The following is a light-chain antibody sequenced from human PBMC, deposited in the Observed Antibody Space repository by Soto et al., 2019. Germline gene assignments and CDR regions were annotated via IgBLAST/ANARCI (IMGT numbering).Light chain of an antibody. J-gene: IGLJ1*01. CDR2: EGT. CDR1: SSDIGSYNT. CDR3: CSFAGFNTYV. V-gene: IGLV2-23*01. Sequence: QSALTQSASVSGCPGQWISIPCAGTSSDIGSYNTVSWYQHHPGKAPKLLIYEGTKRPSGVSHRFSGSKSGNTASLTISGLQPEDEADYYCCSFAGFNTYVFGTGTKVTVL.